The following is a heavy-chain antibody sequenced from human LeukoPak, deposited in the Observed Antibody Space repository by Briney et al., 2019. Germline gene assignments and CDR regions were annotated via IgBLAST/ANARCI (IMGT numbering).Heavy chain of an antibody. CDR1: GFTFSGSA. CDR3: TRPHSGSYSN. CDR2: IRSKANSYAT. Sequence: PGGSLKLSCAASGFTFSGSAMHWVRQASGKGLEWVGRIRSKANSYATAYAASVKGRSTISRDDSKNTAYLQMNSLKTEDTAVYYCTRPHSGSYSNWGQGTLVTVSS. V-gene: IGHV3-73*01. J-gene: IGHJ4*02. D-gene: IGHD1-26*01.